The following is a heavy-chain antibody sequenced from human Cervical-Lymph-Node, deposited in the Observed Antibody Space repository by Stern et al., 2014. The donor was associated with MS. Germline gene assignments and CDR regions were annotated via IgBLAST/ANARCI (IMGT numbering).Heavy chain of an antibody. CDR2: IFPGSSDI. CDR1: GYTFTSYW. J-gene: IGHJ4*02. CDR3: ARQRYFDY. Sequence: VQLVQSGPEVKRPGESLKISCQASGYTFTSYWIGWVRQMPGKGLEWIAIIFPGSSDIRYSPSFQGQVTISADKSSSTASLQWNNLKASDTAIYYCARQRYFDYWGQGTLVTVSS. V-gene: IGHV5-51*01.